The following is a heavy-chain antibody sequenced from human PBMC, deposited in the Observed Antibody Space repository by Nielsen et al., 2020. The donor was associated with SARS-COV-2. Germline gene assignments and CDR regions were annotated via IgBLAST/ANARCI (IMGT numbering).Heavy chain of an antibody. D-gene: IGHD3-22*01. V-gene: IGHV4-31*03. Sequence: SETLFLTCTVSGGSISSDGSCWSWIRQHPGKGLEWIGYIYYTGSTHYNPSLKSRVIMSVDTSKNQFSLNLTSVTAADTAVYYCAREKGYYDSLFYYGLDVWGPGTPVTVSS. CDR1: GGSISSDGSC. J-gene: IGHJ6*02. CDR2: IYYTGST. CDR3: AREKGYYDSLFYYGLDV.